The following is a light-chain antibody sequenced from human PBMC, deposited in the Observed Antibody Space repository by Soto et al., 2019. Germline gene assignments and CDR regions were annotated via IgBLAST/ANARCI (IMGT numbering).Light chain of an antibody. CDR3: QQYNSYSPWT. J-gene: IGKJ1*01. CDR1: QSVSSNY. CDR2: GAS. V-gene: IGKV3-20*01. Sequence: ALTQSPGTLSSSPGERATLSCRAIQSVSSNYLAWYQQKPGQAPRLLIYGASSRATGIPDRFSGSGSGTEFTLTISSPQPDDFATYYCQQYNSYSPWTFGPGTKVDIK.